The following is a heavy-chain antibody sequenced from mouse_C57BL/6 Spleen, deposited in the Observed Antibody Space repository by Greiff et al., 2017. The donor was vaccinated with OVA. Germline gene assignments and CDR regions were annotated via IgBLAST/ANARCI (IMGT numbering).Heavy chain of an antibody. CDR3: ARDRYDGYSLFAY. CDR1: GYAFTNYL. J-gene: IGHJ3*01. CDR2: INPGSGGT. V-gene: IGHV1-54*01. Sequence: QVQLQQSGAELVRPGTSVKVSCKASGYAFTNYLIEWVKQRPGQGLEWIGVINPGSGGTNYNEKFKGKATLTADKSSSTAYMQLSSLTSEDSAVYFCARDRYDGYSLFAYWGQGTLVTVSA. D-gene: IGHD2-3*01.